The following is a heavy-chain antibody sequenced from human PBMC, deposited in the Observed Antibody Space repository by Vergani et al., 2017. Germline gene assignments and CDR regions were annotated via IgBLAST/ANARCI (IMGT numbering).Heavy chain of an antibody. CDR2: INHSGST. J-gene: IGHJ4*02. CDR3: AYRGYSYGYRLDY. CDR1: GGSFSSYY. V-gene: IGHV4-34*01. D-gene: IGHD5-18*01. Sequence: QVQLQQWGAGLLKPSETLSLTCAVYGGSFSSYYWSWIRQPPGKGLEWIGEINHSGSTNYNPSLKSRVTISIDTSKNQFSLKLSSVTAADTAVYYCAYRGYSYGYRLDYWGQGTLVTVSS.